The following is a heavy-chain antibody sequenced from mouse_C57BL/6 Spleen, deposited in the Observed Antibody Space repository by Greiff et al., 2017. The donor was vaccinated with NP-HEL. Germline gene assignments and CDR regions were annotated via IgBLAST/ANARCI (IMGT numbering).Heavy chain of an antibody. J-gene: IGHJ4*01. D-gene: IGHD4-1*01. CDR3: TRDPENWDGGYAMDY. CDR1: GFTFSSYA. Sequence: EVQLVESGEGLVKPGGSLRLSCAASGFTFSSYAMSWVRQTPEKRLEWVAYISSGGDYIYYAETVKGRFTISRDNARNTLYLQMSSLKSEDTAMYYCTRDPENWDGGYAMDYWGQGTSVTVSS. CDR2: ISSGGDYI. V-gene: IGHV5-9-1*02.